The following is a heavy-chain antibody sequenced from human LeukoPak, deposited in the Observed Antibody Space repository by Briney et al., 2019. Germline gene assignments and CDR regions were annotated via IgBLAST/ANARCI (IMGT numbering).Heavy chain of an antibody. Sequence: ASVKVSCKASGYTFTSYGISWVRQAPGQGLEWMGWISAYNGNTNYAQKLQGRVTMTTDTSTSTAYMELRSLRSDDTAVYYCARAIKLGIAAAGPRSGNWFDPWGQGTLVTVSS. CDR3: ARAIKLGIAAAGPRSGNWFDP. CDR1: GYTFTSYG. D-gene: IGHD6-13*01. V-gene: IGHV1-18*01. CDR2: ISAYNGNT. J-gene: IGHJ5*02.